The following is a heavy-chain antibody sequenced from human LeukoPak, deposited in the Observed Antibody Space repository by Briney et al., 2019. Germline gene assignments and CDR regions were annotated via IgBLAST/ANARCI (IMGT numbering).Heavy chain of an antibody. Sequence: SETLSLTCTVSGGSISSYYWTWIRQPPGKGLEWIGCISDSGNTNYNPSLKSRVTISLDTSKNQFSLKLISVTATDAAVYYCATGDTYIDYWGQGTLITVSS. CDR1: GGSISSYY. CDR2: ISDSGNT. D-gene: IGHD5-18*01. CDR3: ATGDTYIDY. V-gene: IGHV4-59*01. J-gene: IGHJ4*02.